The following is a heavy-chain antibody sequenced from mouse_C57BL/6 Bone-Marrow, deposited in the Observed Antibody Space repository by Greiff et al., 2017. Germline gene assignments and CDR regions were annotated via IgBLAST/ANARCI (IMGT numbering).Heavy chain of an antibody. CDR2: INPGSGGT. V-gene: IGHV1-54*01. CDR3: ARTYYPRFDY. D-gene: IGHD2-10*01. Sequence: VQLQQSGAELVRPGTSVKVSCKASGYAFTNYLIEWVKQRPGQGLEWIGVINPGSGGTNYNEKFKGKATLTADKSSSTAYMQLSSLTSEDSAVYFCARTYYPRFDYWGQGTTLTVSS. J-gene: IGHJ2*01. CDR1: GYAFTNYL.